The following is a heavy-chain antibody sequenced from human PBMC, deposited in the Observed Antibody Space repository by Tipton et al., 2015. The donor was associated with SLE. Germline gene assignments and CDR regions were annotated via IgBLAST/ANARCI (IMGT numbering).Heavy chain of an antibody. CDR3: TRGIALDV. J-gene: IGHJ6*02. Sequence: PGLVKPSETLSLTCTVSGGSINNYYWSWVRQPPGRGLEWIGYIYFSGSTVYSPSLKSRVTISVDTSKNQFSLRLNSVTAADTAVYYCTRGIALDVWGQGTAVTVSS. CDR2: IYFSGST. CDR1: GGSINNYY. V-gene: IGHV4-59*01.